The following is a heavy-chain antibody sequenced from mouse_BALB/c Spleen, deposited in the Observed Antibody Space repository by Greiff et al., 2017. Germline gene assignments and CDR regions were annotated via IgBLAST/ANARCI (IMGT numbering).Heavy chain of an antibody. CDR2: IRNKANGYTT. Sequence: DVMLVESGGGLVQPGGSLRLSCATSGFTFTDYYMSWVRQPPGKALEWLGFIRNKANGYTTEYSASVKGRFTISRDNSQSILYLQMNTLRAEDSATYYCARDMGARFAYWGQGTLVTVSA. CDR1: GFTFTDYY. J-gene: IGHJ3*01. CDR3: ARDMGARFAY. V-gene: IGHV7-3*02.